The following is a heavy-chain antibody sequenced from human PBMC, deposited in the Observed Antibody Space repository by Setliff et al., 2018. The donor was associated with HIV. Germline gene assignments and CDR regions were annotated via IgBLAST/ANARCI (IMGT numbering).Heavy chain of an antibody. D-gene: IGHD6-19*01. CDR1: GYSFARCG. Sequence: ASVKVSCKASGYSFARCGLGWVRQAPGQGLEWMGWISGFNGNTKYAQSFQDRVAMTTETATSTAYMEMRSLRSDDTAVYFCARVPYRSAWFSGGHDAFDIWGQGTMVTVSS. V-gene: IGHV1-18*01. J-gene: IGHJ3*02. CDR2: ISGFNGNT. CDR3: ARVPYRSAWFSGGHDAFDI.